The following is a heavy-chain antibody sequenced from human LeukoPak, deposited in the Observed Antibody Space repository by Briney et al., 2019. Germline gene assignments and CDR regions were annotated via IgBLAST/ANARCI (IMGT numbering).Heavy chain of an antibody. Sequence: ASVKVSCKASGGTFSSYPISWVRQAPGEGLEWMGRIIPLLDITKYAQKFQGRVTMTTDTSTSTAYMELSSLRSDDSAVYYCARKGCTGDCFRFDPWGQGTLVTVSS. CDR2: IIPLLDIT. V-gene: IGHV1-69*02. D-gene: IGHD2-21*02. CDR1: GGTFSSYP. CDR3: ARKGCTGDCFRFDP. J-gene: IGHJ5*02.